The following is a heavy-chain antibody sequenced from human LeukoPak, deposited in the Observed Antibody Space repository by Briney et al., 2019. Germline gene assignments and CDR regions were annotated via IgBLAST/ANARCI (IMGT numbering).Heavy chain of an antibody. Sequence: SETLSLTCTVSGGSISSGDYYWGWIRQPPGKGLEWIVHIYYSGSTYSNPSLKSRVTISVDTSKNQFSLNLSSVTGADAAVYYCPRASLYYDSSGYSPIATYFQRWGQGTLVSVSS. D-gene: IGHD3-22*01. CDR2: IYYSGST. CDR1: GGSISSGDYY. J-gene: IGHJ1*01. CDR3: PRASLYYDSSGYSPIATYFQR. V-gene: IGHV4-30-4*01.